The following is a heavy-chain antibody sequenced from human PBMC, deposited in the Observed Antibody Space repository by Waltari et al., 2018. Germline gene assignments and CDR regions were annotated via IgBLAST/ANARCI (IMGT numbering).Heavy chain of an antibody. V-gene: IGHV4-4*07. D-gene: IGHD3-10*01. CDR3: ARGGITMVRGVFDY. CDR1: GGSISSYY. Sequence: QVQLQESGPGLVKPSETLSLTCTVSGGSISSYYWSWIRQPAGKGLEWIGRIYTSGSTNYNPSLKGRVTMSVDTSKNQFSLKLSSVTAADTAVYYCARGGITMVRGVFDYWGQGTLVTVSS. J-gene: IGHJ4*02. CDR2: IYTSGST.